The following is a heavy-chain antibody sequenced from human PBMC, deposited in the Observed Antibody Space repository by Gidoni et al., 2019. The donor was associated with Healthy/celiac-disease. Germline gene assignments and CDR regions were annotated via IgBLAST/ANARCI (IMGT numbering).Heavy chain of an antibody. CDR2: IKSKNDGGTT. CDR3: TTDLGEGGFLDYYYYYYMDV. V-gene: IGHV3-15*01. Sequence: EVQLVESGGGLVKPGGSLRLSCAASGFTFSNAWMSWVRQAPGKGLEWGGRIKSKNDGGTTDYAAPVKGRFTISRDDSKNTLYLQMNSLKTEDTAVYYCTTDLGEGGFLDYYYYYYMDVWGKGTTVTVSS. CDR1: GFTFSNAW. J-gene: IGHJ6*03. D-gene: IGHD3-16*01.